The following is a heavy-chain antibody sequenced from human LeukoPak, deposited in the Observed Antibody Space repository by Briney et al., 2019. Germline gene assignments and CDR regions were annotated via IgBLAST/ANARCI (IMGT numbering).Heavy chain of an antibody. Sequence: GGSLRLSCAVSGFTFSNDWMSWVRQAPGKGLEWVAMIKRDGSGKYYVDSVKGRFTTSRDNAKNSLYLQMNSLRAEDTAVYFCAALDTATLGGKYYWGQGTLVTVSS. D-gene: IGHD5-18*01. CDR2: IKRDGSGK. J-gene: IGHJ4*02. CDR3: AALDTATLGGKYY. V-gene: IGHV3-7*01. CDR1: GFTFSNDW.